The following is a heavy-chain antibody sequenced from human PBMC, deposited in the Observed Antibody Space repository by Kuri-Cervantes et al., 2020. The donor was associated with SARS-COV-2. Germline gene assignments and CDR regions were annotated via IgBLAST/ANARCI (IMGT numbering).Heavy chain of an antibody. CDR3: ARGVPGF. V-gene: IGHV4-39*07. Sequence: SETLSLTCTVSGGSISSSSYYWGWIRQPPGKGLEWIGSIYYSGSTNCNPSLKSRVTISVDTSKNQLSLKLTSVTAADTAVYYCARGVPGFWGPGTLVTVSS. CDR1: GGSISSSSYY. J-gene: IGHJ4*02. D-gene: IGHD5/OR15-5a*01. CDR2: IYYSGST.